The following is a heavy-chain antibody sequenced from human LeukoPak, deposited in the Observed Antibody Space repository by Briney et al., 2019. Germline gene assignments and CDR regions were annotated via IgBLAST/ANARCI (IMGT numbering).Heavy chain of an antibody. J-gene: IGHJ4*02. CDR1: GCTFSSYE. Sequence: PGGSLRLSCAVSGCTFSSYEMNWVRQPPAKGLEWVSYISNSDNTIYYADSAQGRFTISRDNAKNSLQLQLNVLIADDTAVYYFLRVRWDRGSSLVAYWGQGTLVTVSS. V-gene: IGHV3-48*03. CDR3: LRVRWDRGSSLVAY. D-gene: IGHD6-13*01. CDR2: ISNSDNTI.